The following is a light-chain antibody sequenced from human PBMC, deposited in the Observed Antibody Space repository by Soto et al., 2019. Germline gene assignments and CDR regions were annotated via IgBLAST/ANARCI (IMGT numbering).Light chain of an antibody. CDR3: QQYNSYLFT. Sequence: DIQMTQSPSTLSASVGDIVTITCRASQSISSWLAWYQQKPGKAPKLLIYDASSLESGVPSRFSGRGSGTEFTLTISSLQPDDFATYYCQQYNSYLFTFGPGTKVDIK. J-gene: IGKJ3*01. V-gene: IGKV1-5*01. CDR1: QSISSW. CDR2: DAS.